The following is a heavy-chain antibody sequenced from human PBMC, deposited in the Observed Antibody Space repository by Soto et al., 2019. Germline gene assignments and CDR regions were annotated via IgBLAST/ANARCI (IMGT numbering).Heavy chain of an antibody. CDR1: GFTFSSYV. D-gene: IGHD6-13*01. CDR3: ARGLGSSSGFGSDY. J-gene: IGHJ4*02. Sequence: GGSLRLSCAASGFTFSSYVMHWVRQAPGKGLEWVAVISSDGSNKYYADSVKGRFTISRDNAKNSLYLQMNSLRAEDTAVYYCARGLGSSSGFGSDYWGQGTLVTVSS. CDR2: ISSDGSNK. V-gene: IGHV3-30*03.